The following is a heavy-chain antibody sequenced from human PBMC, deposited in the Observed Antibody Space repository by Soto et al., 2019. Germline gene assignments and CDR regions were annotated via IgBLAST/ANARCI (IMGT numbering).Heavy chain of an antibody. CDR2: ISYDGSNK. CDR3: AKAVLLRGAFWSGYYGYYGMDV. CDR1: GFTFSSHG. V-gene: IGHV3-30*18. J-gene: IGHJ6*02. D-gene: IGHD3-3*01. Sequence: GGSLRLSCAASGFTFSSHGMHWVRQAPGKGLEWVAVISYDGSNKYYADSVKGRFTISRDNSKNTLYLQMNSLRAEDTAVYYCAKAVLLRGAFWSGYYGYYGMDVWGQGTTVTVSS.